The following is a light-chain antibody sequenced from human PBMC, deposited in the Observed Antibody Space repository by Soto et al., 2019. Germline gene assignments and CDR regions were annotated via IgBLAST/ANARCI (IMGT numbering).Light chain of an antibody. CDR2: GAS. Sequence: IVMTQSPAPLSVSPGERSTLSCGASQSVSSNLAWYQQKPCHAPWLLFYGASTTATRVPARFGVSGTGPKFTPTISSLQSEDFAVYYCQQYNNWPPWTFGQGTKVDIK. CDR3: QQYNNWPPWT. CDR1: QSVSSN. V-gene: IGKV3-15*01. J-gene: IGKJ1*01.